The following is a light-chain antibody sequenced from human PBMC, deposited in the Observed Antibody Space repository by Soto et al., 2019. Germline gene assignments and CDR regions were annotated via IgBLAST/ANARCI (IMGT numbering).Light chain of an antibody. V-gene: IGLV2-14*01. Sequence: SALTQPASVSGSPGQSITISCTGTSSDVGAYNYVSWYQQHPGKAPKLMIYDVSNRPSGVSNRFSGSKSGNAASLTISGLQAEDEADYYCSSYTSSTPVVFGGGTKVTVL. J-gene: IGLJ2*01. CDR1: SSDVGAYNY. CDR2: DVS. CDR3: SSYTSSTPVV.